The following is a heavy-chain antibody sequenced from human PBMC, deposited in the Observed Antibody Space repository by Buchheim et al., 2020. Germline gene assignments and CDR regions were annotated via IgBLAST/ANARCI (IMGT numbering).Heavy chain of an antibody. V-gene: IGHV3-23*01. D-gene: IGHD1-26*01. CDR2: ISGSGGSA. J-gene: IGHJ4*02. Sequence: EVQLLESGGGLVQPGGSLRLSCAASGFTFSSYSMSWVRQAPGKGLELVSAISGSGGSAYYADSVKGRFTISRDNSKNKLYLQMNSLRAEDTAVYYCAKTAVGATTLVSFDDYWGQGTL. CDR1: GFTFSSYS. CDR3: AKTAVGATTLVSFDDY.